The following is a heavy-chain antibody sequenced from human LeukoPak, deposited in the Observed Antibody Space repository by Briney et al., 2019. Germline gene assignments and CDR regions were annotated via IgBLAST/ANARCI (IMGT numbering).Heavy chain of an antibody. V-gene: IGHV4-39*07. CDR1: GGSISNSGYY. J-gene: IGHJ3*02. D-gene: IGHD5-18*01. Sequence: SETPSLTCTVSGGSISNSGYYWAWIRQPPGKGLDWIGSIYYSGSTYYNSSLKSRVTISEDTSKNQFSVKLSPVTAADSAVYYCARGSIGGYTYGGAFDIWGQGTMVTVSS. CDR2: IYYSGST. CDR3: ARGSIGGYTYGGAFDI.